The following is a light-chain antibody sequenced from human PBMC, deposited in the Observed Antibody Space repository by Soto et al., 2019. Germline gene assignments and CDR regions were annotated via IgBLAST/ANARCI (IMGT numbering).Light chain of an antibody. CDR3: QQYDNRPGM. CDR1: QSISSH. J-gene: IGKJ1*01. CDR2: GAS. V-gene: IGKV3-15*01. Sequence: EIVMTQSPATLSVSPGERATLSCRASQSISSHLAWYQHKPGQPPRLLLYGASIRLSGIPARFSGSGSGTEFTLTINSLQSEDFAVYYCQQYDNRPGMFGQGTKVEIK.